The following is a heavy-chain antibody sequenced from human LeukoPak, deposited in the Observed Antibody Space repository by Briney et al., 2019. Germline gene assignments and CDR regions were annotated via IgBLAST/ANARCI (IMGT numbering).Heavy chain of an antibody. CDR1: GFTLDAFA. Sequence: GGSLRLSCAASGFTLDAFAMHWVRQAPGKGLEWVSLIDKDGRKTYYADSVKGRFTISRDNSKNSLYLQMNSLRAEDTAVYYCARSLDYYYYGMDVWGQGTTVTVSS. V-gene: IGHV3-43*02. D-gene: IGHD5-24*01. CDR3: ARSLDYYYYGMDV. J-gene: IGHJ6*02. CDR2: IDKDGRKT.